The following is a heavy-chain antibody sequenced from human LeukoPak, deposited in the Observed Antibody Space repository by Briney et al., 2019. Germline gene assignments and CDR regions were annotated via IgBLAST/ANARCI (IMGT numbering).Heavy chain of an antibody. CDR1: GFTFSNHG. Sequence: AGGSLRLSCAASGFTFSNHGMSWVRQAPGKGLEWVSSISANSFYTYYADSVKGRFTVSRDNSKNTLYLRMNNMAAEDTAVYFCAKIGVSGSWFFDLWGRGTLLSVSS. V-gene: IGHV3-23*01. J-gene: IGHJ2*01. CDR2: ISANSFYT. D-gene: IGHD1-1*01. CDR3: AKIGVSGSWFFDL.